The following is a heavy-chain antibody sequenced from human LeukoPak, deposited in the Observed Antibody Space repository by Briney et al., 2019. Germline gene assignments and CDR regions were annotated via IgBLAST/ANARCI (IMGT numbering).Heavy chain of an antibody. V-gene: IGHV1-58*02. CDR1: GFTFTSSA. D-gene: IGHD1-14*01. CDR3: AAGTSGRPEYFQH. Sequence: GASVKVSCKASGFTFTSSAMQWVRQARGQRLEWIGWIVVGSGNRNYAQKFQERVSITRDMSTGTAYMELSSLRSEDTAVYLCAAGTSGRPEYFQHWGQGTLVTVSS. J-gene: IGHJ1*01. CDR2: IVVGSGNR.